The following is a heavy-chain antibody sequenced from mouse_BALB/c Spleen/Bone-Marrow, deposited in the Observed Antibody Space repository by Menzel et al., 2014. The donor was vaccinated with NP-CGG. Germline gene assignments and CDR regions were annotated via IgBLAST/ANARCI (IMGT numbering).Heavy chain of an antibody. D-gene: IGHD2-14*01. Sequence: VQLKDSGPGLVKPSQSLSLTCTVTGYSITSDYAWNWIRQFPGNKLEWMGYISYSGFTSYNPSLKSRISITRDTSKNQFFPQLNSVTTEDTATYYCSRDYRYDTWFSYWGQGTLVTVSA. J-gene: IGHJ3*01. CDR1: GYSITSDYA. CDR2: ISYSGFT. V-gene: IGHV3-2*02. CDR3: SRDYRYDTWFSY.